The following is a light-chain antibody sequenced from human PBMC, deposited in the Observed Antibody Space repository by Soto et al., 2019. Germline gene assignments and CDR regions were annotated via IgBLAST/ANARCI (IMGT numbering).Light chain of an antibody. V-gene: IGLV2-8*01. J-gene: IGLJ2*01. CDR1: SSDVGGYNY. Sequence: QSALTQPPSASGSPGQSVTISCTGTSSDVGGYNYVSWYQQHPGKAPKLIIYEVSKRPSGVPDRCSGSKSGNTASLTVSGLQAEAEDDYYSCSYAGSKTLFGGGTKLTVL. CDR3: CSYAGSKTL. CDR2: EVS.